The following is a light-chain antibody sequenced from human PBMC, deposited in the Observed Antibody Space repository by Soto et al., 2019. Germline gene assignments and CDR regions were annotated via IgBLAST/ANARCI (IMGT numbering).Light chain of an antibody. CDR3: SSYTSSSTLV. CDR1: SSDVGGYNY. CDR2: DVS. V-gene: IGLV2-14*01. Sequence: QSVLTQPASVSVSPGQSITISCTGTSSDVGGYNYVSWYQQHPGKAPKLMIYDVSNRPSGVSNRFSGSKSGNTAALTISGLQAEDEAAYYCSSYTSSSTLVFGAGTKLTVL. J-gene: IGLJ1*01.